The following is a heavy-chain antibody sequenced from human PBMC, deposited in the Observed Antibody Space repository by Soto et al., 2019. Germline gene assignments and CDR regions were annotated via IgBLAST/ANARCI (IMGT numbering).Heavy chain of an antibody. Sequence: GGSLRLSCVASGFTVSSKYMSWVRQAPGKGLEWVSLIQSGGPTYYADSVKGRFTISRDTSENTLHLQMDSLRAEDTAVYYCARDDVLCDGGRCYGVPLDVWGKGTKVTVSS. D-gene: IGHD2-15*01. CDR3: ARDDVLCDGGRCYGVPLDV. J-gene: IGHJ6*04. CDR1: GFTVSSKY. CDR2: IQSGGPT. V-gene: IGHV3-66*01.